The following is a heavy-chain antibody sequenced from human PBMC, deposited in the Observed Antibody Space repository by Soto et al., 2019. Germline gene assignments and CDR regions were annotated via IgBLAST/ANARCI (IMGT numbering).Heavy chain of an antibody. D-gene: IGHD3-22*01. CDR3: ARAGDRSGYADY. V-gene: IGHV4-34*01. CDR2: INHSGST. J-gene: IGHJ4*02. Sequence: QVQLQQWGAGLLKPSETLSLTCAVYGGSFSGYYWSWIRQPPGKGLEWIGKINHSGSTNYHPSLKWRVTISVDTSRSQFALKLSSVTAADTAVYYCARAGDRSGYADYRGQGTLVTVSS. CDR1: GGSFSGYY.